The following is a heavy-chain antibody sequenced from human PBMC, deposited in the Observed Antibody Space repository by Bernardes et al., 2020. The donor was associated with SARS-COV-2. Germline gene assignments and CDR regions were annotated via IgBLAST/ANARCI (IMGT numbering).Heavy chain of an antibody. J-gene: IGHJ1*01. V-gene: IGHV4-34*01. CDR1: GGSFSGYY. CDR3: ARGPGAAETTVPCLQH. CDR2: INHSGST. D-gene: IGHD6-13*01. Sequence: SETLSLTCAVYGGSFSGYYWNWIRQPPGKGLQWIGEINHSGSTNYNPSLKSRVTISVDTSKNQFSLKGSSVTAADTAVYYCARGPGAAETTVPCLQHLGQRPLLTV.